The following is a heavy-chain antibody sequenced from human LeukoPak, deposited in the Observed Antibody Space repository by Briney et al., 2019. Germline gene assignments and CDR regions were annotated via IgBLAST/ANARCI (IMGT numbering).Heavy chain of an antibody. D-gene: IGHD3-22*01. CDR1: GFTFSSYS. CDR3: ARDYYDSSGYYYLSY. CDR2: ISNSVSTI. J-gene: IGHJ4*02. Sequence: GGSLRLSCAASGFTFSSYSMNWVRQAPGKGLEWVSYISNSVSTIFYADSVKGRFTISSDNAKNSLHLQMNSLRAEDTAVYYCARDYYDSSGYYYLSYWGQGTLVTVSS. V-gene: IGHV3-48*04.